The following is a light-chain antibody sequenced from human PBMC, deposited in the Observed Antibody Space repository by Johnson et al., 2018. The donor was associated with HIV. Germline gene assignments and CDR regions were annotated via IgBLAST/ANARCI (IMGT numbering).Light chain of an antibody. J-gene: IGLJ1*01. CDR1: SSNIGNNF. Sequence: QSVLTQPPSVSAAPGQRVTRSYSGSSSNIGNNFVSWFRQLPLRAPKVLIYDNNERPSGIPDRFSGSKSGTSATLGITGLQTGDEADYYCGTWDSSLSAYVVGTGTKGTVL. V-gene: IGLV1-51*01. CDR2: DNN. CDR3: GTWDSSLSAYV.